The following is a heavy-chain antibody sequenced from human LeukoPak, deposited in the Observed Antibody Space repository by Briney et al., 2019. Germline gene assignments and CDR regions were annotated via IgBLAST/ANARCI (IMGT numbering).Heavy chain of an antibody. V-gene: IGHV3-21*01. CDR1: GFTFSSYT. J-gene: IGHJ4*02. D-gene: IGHD1-26*01. CDR2: ISSSSSYI. CDR3: ANSGSYNPFDY. Sequence: GGSLRLSCAASGFTFSSYTMNWVRQAPGKGLEWVSSISSSSSYIYYADSVKGRFTISRDNAKNSLYLQMNSLRAEDTAVYYCANSGSYNPFDYWGQGTLVTVSS.